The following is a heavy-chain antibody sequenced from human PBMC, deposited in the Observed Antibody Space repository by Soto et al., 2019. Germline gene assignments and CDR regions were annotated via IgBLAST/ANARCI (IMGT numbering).Heavy chain of an antibody. Sequence: QVQLVESGGGVVQPGRSLRLSCAASGFTFSSYGMHWVRQAPGKGLEWVAVISYDGSNKYYADSVKGRFTISRDNSKNTLYLQMNSLRAEDTAVYYCVKDRGKVGATYYFDYWGQGTLVTVSS. CDR2: ISYDGSNK. V-gene: IGHV3-30*18. J-gene: IGHJ4*02. CDR3: VKDRGKVGATYYFDY. CDR1: GFTFSSYG. D-gene: IGHD1-26*01.